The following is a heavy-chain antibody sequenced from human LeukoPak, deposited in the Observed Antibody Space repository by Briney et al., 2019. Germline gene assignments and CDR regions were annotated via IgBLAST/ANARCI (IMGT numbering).Heavy chain of an antibody. J-gene: IGHJ4*02. CDR2: IDYSGST. CDR1: GGSISSGDYY. Sequence: SQTLSLTCTVSGGSISSGDYYWSWIRQPPGKGLEWIGNIDYSGSTYYNPSLMSRVTISVDTSKNQFSLKLSSVTAADTAVYYCARGGIRGRVFDYWGQGTLVTVSS. V-gene: IGHV4-31*03. CDR3: ARGGIRGRVFDY. D-gene: IGHD3-16*01.